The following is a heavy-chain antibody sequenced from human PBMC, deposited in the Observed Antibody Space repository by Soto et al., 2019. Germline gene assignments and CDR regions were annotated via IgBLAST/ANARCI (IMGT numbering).Heavy chain of an antibody. D-gene: IGHD2-8*01. CDR1: GFSFTNDW. CDR2: IKGGGSKT. V-gene: IGHV3-7*05. CDR3: TRDVSPVSSDLYSDAFDI. Sequence: QLVESGGGLVQPGGSLRLSCEASGFSFTNDWMTWVRQAPGKGLEWVANIKGGGSKTSYLDSVRGRFTVSRDNAKGSLNLQMNSLRAEDKALYYCTRDVSPVSSDLYSDAFDIWGQGTMVTVSS. J-gene: IGHJ3*02.